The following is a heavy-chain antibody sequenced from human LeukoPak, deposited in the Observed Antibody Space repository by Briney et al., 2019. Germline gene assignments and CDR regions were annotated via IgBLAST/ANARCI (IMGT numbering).Heavy chain of an antibody. J-gene: IGHJ3*02. CDR3: ALISADGFDI. CDR2: ISGYNGNT. V-gene: IGHV1-18*01. CDR1: DYTFSNYG. Sequence: ASVKVSCKASDYTFSNYGISWVRQAPGQGLEWMGWISGYNGNTNSAQKFQGRVSMTADTSTSTAYMDLRSLRFDDTAMYYCALISADGFDIWGQGTMVTVSS. D-gene: IGHD3-10*01.